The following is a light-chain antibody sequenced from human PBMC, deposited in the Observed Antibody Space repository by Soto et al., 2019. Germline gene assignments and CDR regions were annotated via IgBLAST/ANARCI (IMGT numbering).Light chain of an antibody. Sequence: SYELTQPPSVSVAPGKTARITCGGTNIGSKSVHWYQQKPGQATVLVIYYDSDRPSGIPERFSGSNSGNTATLTISRVEAGDEDDYYCQVWDSSDHPFVFGTGTMVSGL. CDR1: NIGSKS. J-gene: IGLJ1*01. V-gene: IGLV3-21*01. CDR2: YDS. CDR3: QVWDSSDHPFV.